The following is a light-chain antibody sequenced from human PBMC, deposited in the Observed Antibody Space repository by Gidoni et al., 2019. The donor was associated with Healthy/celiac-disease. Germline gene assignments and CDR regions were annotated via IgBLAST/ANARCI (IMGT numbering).Light chain of an antibody. CDR3: QQYGSSPPLT. Sequence: EIVLTQSPGTLSLSPGKRATLSCRASQSVSSSYLAWYQQKPGQAPSLLIYGASSRATGIPDRFSGSGAGTDFTLTISRLEPEDFAVYYCQQYGSSPPLTFGGGTKVEIK. J-gene: IGKJ4*01. CDR2: GAS. CDR1: QSVSSSY. V-gene: IGKV3-20*01.